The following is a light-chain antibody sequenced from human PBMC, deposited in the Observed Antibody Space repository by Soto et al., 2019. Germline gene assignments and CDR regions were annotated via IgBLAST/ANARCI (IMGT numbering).Light chain of an antibody. J-gene: IGKJ4*02. CDR3: QQYENLPLT. Sequence: DIQMTQSPSSLSASVGDRVTITCQASQDISNYVNWYQQKPGKAPKLLIYDASNLETGVPSRFSGSASGTDFTLTISSLQTDDVATYYCQQYENLPLTFGGGTKVEIK. CDR1: QDISNY. V-gene: IGKV1-33*01. CDR2: DAS.